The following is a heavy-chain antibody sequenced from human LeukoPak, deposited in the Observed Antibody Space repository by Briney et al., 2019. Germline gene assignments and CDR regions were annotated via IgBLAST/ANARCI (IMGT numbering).Heavy chain of an antibody. CDR1: GYTFTSYA. D-gene: IGHD2-15*01. CDR2: INAGNGNT. V-gene: IGHV1-3*01. Sequence: ASVKVSCKAPGYTFTSYAMHWVRQAPGQRLEWMGWINAGNGNTKYSQKFQGRVTITRDTSASTAYMELSSLRSEDTAVYYCARVGSPDAFDIWGQGTMVTVSS. J-gene: IGHJ3*02. CDR3: ARVGSPDAFDI.